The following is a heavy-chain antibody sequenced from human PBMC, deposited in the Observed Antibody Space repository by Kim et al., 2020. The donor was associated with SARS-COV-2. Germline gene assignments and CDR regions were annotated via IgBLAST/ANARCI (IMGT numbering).Heavy chain of an antibody. CDR3: ARRGDYWYFDL. J-gene: IGHJ2*01. CDR1: GGSRISSSYY. CDR2: FYYSGTT. Sequence: SETLSLTCIVSGGSRISSSYYWGWIRQPPGKGLEWIGRFYYSGTTYYNPSFKSRVTISVDMSKNQFSLKLSSVTAADTSVYYCARRGDYWYFDLWGRGTLVPVSS. V-gene: IGHV4-39*01. D-gene: IGHD3-10*01.